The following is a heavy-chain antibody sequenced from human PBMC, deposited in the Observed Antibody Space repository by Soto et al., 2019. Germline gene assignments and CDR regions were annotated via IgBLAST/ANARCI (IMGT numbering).Heavy chain of an antibody. CDR1: GFTVSSTY. CDR3: ARDRIEAAGTPRFNYYYGMDV. J-gene: IGHJ6*02. Sequence: GGSLRLSCAASGFTVSSTYMTWVRQAPGKGLEWVSVIYGGLTASYADSVKGRFTISRDNSKNTVFLQMNSLRGEDTAVYYCARDRIEAAGTPRFNYYYGMDVWGQGTTVTVSS. CDR2: IYGGLTA. V-gene: IGHV3-53*01. D-gene: IGHD6-13*01.